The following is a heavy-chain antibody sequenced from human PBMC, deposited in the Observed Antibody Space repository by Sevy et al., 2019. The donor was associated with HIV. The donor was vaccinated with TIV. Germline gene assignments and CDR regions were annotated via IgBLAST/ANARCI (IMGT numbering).Heavy chain of an antibody. D-gene: IGHD3-22*01. V-gene: IGHV3-48*03. J-gene: IGHJ4*02. Sequence: GGSLRLSYAASGFTFSSYEMNWVRQAPGKGLEWVSYISSSGSLIYYADSVKGRFTISRDKAKNSLYLQMNSLRAEDTAVYDCAGGVVIGTTFDYWGQGTLVTVSS. CDR1: GFTFSSYE. CDR3: AGGVVIGTTFDY. CDR2: ISSSGSLI.